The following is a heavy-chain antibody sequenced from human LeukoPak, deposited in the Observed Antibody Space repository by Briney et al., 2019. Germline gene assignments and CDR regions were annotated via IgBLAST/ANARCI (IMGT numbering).Heavy chain of an antibody. CDR3: ARASAIAAVDY. V-gene: IGHV3-66*02. Sequence: GGSLRLSCVASGFTVSSNYMSWVRQAPGKGLEWVSVIYSGGSTYYADPVKGRFTISRDNSKNTLYLQMNSLRAEDTAVYYCARASAIAAVDYWGQGTLVTVSS. J-gene: IGHJ4*02. CDR1: GFTVSSNY. CDR2: IYSGGST. D-gene: IGHD6-6*01.